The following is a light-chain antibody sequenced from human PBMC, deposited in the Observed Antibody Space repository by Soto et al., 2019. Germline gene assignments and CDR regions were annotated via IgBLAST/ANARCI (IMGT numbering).Light chain of an antibody. CDR3: QQRTKWPGT. J-gene: IGKJ2*01. Sequence: EIVLTQSPATLSLSPGERATLSCRASQSVASYLAWYQQKPGQPPRLLSYEASNRATGIPARVSGSGSGTDFSLTISSLEAEDFAVYYCQQRTKWPGTFGQGTKREIK. CDR1: QSVASY. V-gene: IGKV3-11*01. CDR2: EAS.